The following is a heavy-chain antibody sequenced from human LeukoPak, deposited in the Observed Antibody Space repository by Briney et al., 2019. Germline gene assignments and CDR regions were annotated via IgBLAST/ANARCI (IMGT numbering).Heavy chain of an antibody. CDR2: INPNSGGT. J-gene: IGHJ4*02. Sequence: ASVKVSCKASGYTFTGYYTHWVRQAPGQGLEWMGWINPNSGGTNYAQKFQGRVAMTRDTSISTAYMELSRLRSDDTAVYYCARLFLPYRPAAAGTGWDYWGQGTLVTVSS. D-gene: IGHD6-13*01. CDR1: GYTFTGYY. V-gene: IGHV1-2*02. CDR3: ARLFLPYRPAAAGTGWDY.